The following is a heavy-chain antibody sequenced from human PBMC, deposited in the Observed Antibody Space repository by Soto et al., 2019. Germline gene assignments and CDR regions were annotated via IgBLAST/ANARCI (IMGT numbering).Heavy chain of an antibody. CDR3: VKDISADV. Sequence: GGSLRLSCVASGYTFSTYAIIWVRQAPGKGLESISSVSGSGGSTYYADSVKGRFTISRDNSKNTLYLQMSSLRAEDTAVYYCVKDISADVWGQGTTVTVSS. J-gene: IGHJ6*02. V-gene: IGHV3-23*01. CDR1: GYTFSTYA. CDR2: VSGSGGST. D-gene: IGHD1-20*01.